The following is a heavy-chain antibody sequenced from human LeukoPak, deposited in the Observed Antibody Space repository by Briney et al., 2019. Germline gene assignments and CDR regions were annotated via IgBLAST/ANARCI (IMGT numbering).Heavy chain of an antibody. CDR2: INHSGST. D-gene: IGHD3-22*01. CDR3: ARDNAHYDSSGYLGY. J-gene: IGHJ4*02. Sequence: SETLSLTCAVYGGSFSGYYWSWIRQPPGKGLEWIGEINHSGSTNYNPSLKSRVTISVDTSKNQFSLKLSSVTAADTAVYYCARDNAHYDSSGYLGYWGQGTLVTVSS. V-gene: IGHV4-34*01. CDR1: GGSFSGYY.